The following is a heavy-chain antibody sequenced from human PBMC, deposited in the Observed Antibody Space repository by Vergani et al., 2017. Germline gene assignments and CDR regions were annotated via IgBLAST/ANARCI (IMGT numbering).Heavy chain of an antibody. Sequence: EVQLVESGGGLVQPGGSLRLSCAASGFTFSSYWMHWVRQAPGKGLVWVSRINSDGSSTSYADSVKGRFTISRDNSKNSLYLQMNSLRTEDTALYYCAKGLYSGSYYAIDYWGQGTLVTVSS. J-gene: IGHJ4*02. CDR2: INSDGSST. CDR3: AKGLYSGSYYAIDY. CDR1: GFTFSSYW. D-gene: IGHD1-26*01. V-gene: IGHV3-74*01.